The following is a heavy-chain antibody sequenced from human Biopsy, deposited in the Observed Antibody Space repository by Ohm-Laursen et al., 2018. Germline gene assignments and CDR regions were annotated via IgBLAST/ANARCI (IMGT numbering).Heavy chain of an antibody. J-gene: IGHJ4*02. CDR1: GFTFSSYD. Sequence: SLRLSCSASGFTFSSYDMHWVRQVPGKGPEWVSAIGTAADIYYSGSVKGRFTISRENAKNSLYLQMNSLRAEDTAVYYCAKEEPPQGYDFWSGHYYYFDYWGQGTLVTVSS. D-gene: IGHD3-3*01. CDR3: AKEEPPQGYDFWSGHYYYFDY. CDR2: IGTAADI. V-gene: IGHV3-13*01.